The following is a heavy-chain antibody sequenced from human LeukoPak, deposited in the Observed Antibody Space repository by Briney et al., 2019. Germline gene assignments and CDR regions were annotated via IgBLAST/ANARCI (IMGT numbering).Heavy chain of an antibody. J-gene: IGHJ6*04. D-gene: IGHD4-17*01. Sequence: GRSLRLSCAASGFTFSSYGMHWVRQAPGKGLEWVAVISYDGSNKYYADSVKGRFTISRDNSKNTLYLQMNSLRAEDTAVYYCAKGDYGDYEIYYCYGMDVWGKGTTVTVSS. CDR2: ISYDGSNK. V-gene: IGHV3-30*18. CDR1: GFTFSSYG. CDR3: AKGDYGDYEIYYCYGMDV.